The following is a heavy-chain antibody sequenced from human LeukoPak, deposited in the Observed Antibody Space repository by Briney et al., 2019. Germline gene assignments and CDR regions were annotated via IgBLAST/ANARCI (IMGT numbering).Heavy chain of an antibody. CDR1: GYTFTSYG. V-gene: IGHV1-18*01. Sequence: ASVKVSCKASGYTFTSYGISWVRQAPRQGLEWMGWISAYNGNTNYAQKLQGRVTMTTDTSTSTAYMELRSLRSDDTAVYYCARGPLLPSAYYFDYWGQGTLVTVSS. CDR3: ARGPLLPSAYYFDY. J-gene: IGHJ4*02. D-gene: IGHD3-3*01. CDR2: ISAYNGNT.